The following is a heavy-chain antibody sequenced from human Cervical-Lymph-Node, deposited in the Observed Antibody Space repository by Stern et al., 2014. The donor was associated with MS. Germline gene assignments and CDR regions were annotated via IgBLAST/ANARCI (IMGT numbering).Heavy chain of an antibody. CDR3: AREGRVERSARLLVSFDV. CDR1: GASFSDNY. D-gene: IGHD1-1*01. Sequence: QVQLQQWGAGLVRPSETLSLTCAVHGASFSDNYWSWIRQTPGQGLEWIGEINSSGGTDYNPSSMSRATLAVAPSSNQFSLKLISLTAADTAVYYCAREGRVERSARLLVSFDVWGQGTLVTVSS. J-gene: IGHJ3*01. V-gene: IGHV4-34*01. CDR2: INSSGGT.